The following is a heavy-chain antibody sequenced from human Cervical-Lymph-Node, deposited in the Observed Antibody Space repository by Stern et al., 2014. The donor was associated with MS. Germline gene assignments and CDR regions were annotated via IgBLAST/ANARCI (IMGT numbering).Heavy chain of an antibody. J-gene: IGHJ4*02. CDR2: IYWDDQK. CDR1: GFSLSTSGLG. V-gene: IGHV2-5*02. Sequence: QVTLKESGPALVKPTQTLTLTCTFSGFSLSTSGLGVGRIRQPPGEALEWLAYIYWDDQKRYSPSLKSRLTITKDTSKNQVVLTLTNVDPVDTATYYCAHRTAGPFDYWGQGTLVTVSS. CDR3: AHRTAGPFDY.